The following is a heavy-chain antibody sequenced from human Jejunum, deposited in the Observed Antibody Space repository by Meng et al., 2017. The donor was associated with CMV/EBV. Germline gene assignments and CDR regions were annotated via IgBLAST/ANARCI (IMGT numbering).Heavy chain of an antibody. V-gene: IGHV3-23*01. Sequence: LRLSWAASGFTFSNYAMTWVRQAPGKGLEWVSTISEIRDASYYGDSVKGRFAISRDNSKNTLYLQMSSLRVEDTAVYYCAKARQCEDWGQGTLVTVSS. J-gene: IGHJ4*02. CDR2: ISEIRDAS. CDR1: GFTFSNYA. CDR3: AKARQCED.